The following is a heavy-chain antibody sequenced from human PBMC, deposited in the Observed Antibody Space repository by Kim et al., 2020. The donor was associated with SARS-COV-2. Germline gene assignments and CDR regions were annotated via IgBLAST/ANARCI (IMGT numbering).Heavy chain of an antibody. Sequence: GGSLRLSCAASGFTFSDYYMSWIRQAPGKGLEWVSYISSSSSYTNYADSVKGRFTISRDNAKNSLYLQMNSLRAEDTAVYYCASSGYNRYYYYYGMDVWGQGTTVTVSS. CDR1: GFTFSDYY. CDR2: ISSSSSYT. J-gene: IGHJ6*02. V-gene: IGHV3-11*06. D-gene: IGHD3-9*01. CDR3: ASSGYNRYYYYYGMDV.